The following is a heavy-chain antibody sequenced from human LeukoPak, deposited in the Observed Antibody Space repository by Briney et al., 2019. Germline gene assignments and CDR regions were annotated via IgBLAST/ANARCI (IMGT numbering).Heavy chain of an antibody. CDR1: GGSVNSYY. CDR2: IYACGTT. Sequence: TSETLSLTCTVSGGSVNSYYWSWIRQPAGKGLEWIGRIYACGTTNYNPSLKSRVSMSVDTSKNQFSLKLSSLTAADTAVYYCVRDGRGYCSSSSVCYSWFDPWGQGTLVAVSS. V-gene: IGHV4-4*07. CDR3: VRDGRGYCSSSSVCYSWFDP. D-gene: IGHD2-2*01. J-gene: IGHJ5*02.